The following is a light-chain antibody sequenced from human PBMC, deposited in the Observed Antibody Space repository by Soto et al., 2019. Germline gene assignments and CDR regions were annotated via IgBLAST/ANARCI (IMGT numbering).Light chain of an antibody. J-gene: IGKJ4*02. CDR3: EPRRKLGT. CDR1: QSVSSY. Sequence: EIVLTQSPATLSLSPGERATLSCRASQSVSSYLAWYQQKPGQAPRLLIYDASNRATGIPARFSGSGSGTDCTLSFSGIEPEDFAVSFCEPRRKLGTCGGGTKVDIK. V-gene: IGKV3-11*01. CDR2: DAS.